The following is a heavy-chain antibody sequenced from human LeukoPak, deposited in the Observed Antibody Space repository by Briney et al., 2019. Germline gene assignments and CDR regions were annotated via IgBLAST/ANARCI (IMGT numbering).Heavy chain of an antibody. V-gene: IGHV4-59*01. CDR1: GGSISSYY. Sequence: SETLSLTCTVSGGSISSYYWSWIRQPPGKGLEWIGYIYYSGSTNYNPSLKSRVTISVDTSKNQFSLKLSSVTAADTAVYYCARTTEGYCRGRSCYPYYYMDVWGKGTTVTVSS. CDR2: IYYSGST. J-gene: IGHJ6*03. D-gene: IGHD2-15*01. CDR3: ARTTEGYCRGRSCYPYYYMDV.